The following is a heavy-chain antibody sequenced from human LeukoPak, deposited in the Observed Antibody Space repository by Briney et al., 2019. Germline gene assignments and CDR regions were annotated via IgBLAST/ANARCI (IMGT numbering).Heavy chain of an antibody. V-gene: IGHV4-59*01. D-gene: IGHD3-22*01. CDR3: ARGSGSSAYDY. Sequence: SETLSLTCTVSGGSISSYYWSWIRQPPGKGLEWIGYIYYSGSTNYNPSLKSRVTISVDTSKNQFSLKLSSVTAADTAAYYCARGSGSSAYDYWGQGTLVTVSS. CDR2: IYYSGST. J-gene: IGHJ4*02. CDR1: GGSISSYY.